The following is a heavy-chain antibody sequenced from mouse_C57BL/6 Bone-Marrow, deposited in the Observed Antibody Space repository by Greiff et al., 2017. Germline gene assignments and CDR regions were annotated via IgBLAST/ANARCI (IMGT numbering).Heavy chain of an antibody. V-gene: IGHV1-64*01. D-gene: IGHD3-2*02. CDR3: ARSGTAQAAWFAY. Sequence: VQLQQPGAELVKPGASVKLSCKASGYTFTSYWMHWVKQRPGQGLEWIGMIHPNSGSTNYNEKFKSKATLTVDKSSSTAYIQLSSLTSEDSAVYYCARSGTAQAAWFAYWGQGTLVTVSA. CDR1: GYTFTSYW. J-gene: IGHJ3*01. CDR2: IHPNSGST.